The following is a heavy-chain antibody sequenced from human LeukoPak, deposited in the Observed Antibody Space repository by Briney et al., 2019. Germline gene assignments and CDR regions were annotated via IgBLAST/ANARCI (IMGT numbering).Heavy chain of an antibody. D-gene: IGHD3-9*01. CDR2: IGGRDSGT. CDR3: AKWGDYDILTGYYDSNY. J-gene: IGHJ4*02. Sequence: PGASLRPSCAASGFIFSNYAMSWVRQAPGKGLEWVSAIGGRDSGTYYADSVRGRFTVSRDDPKNTLYLRMNTLRAEDTAVYYCAKWGDYDILTGYYDSNYWGQGTLVTVSS. V-gene: IGHV3-23*01. CDR1: GFIFSNYA.